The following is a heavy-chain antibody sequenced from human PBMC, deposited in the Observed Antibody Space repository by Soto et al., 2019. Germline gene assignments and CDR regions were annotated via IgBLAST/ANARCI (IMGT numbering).Heavy chain of an antibody. V-gene: IGHV3-73*02. Sequence: EVQLVESGGGLVQPGESVIISCAASGFTFSGSAIHWVRQTSGKGLEWLGRIKARSYNYATAYTASLKGRFTISRDDSKNTAYLQMTSLKTEDTGVYFCSRLWAGGDDRGSPPYYLDSWGQGTLVTVSS. CDR1: GFTFSGSA. D-gene: IGHD3-16*01. CDR2: IKARSYNYAT. CDR3: SRLWAGGDDRGSPPYYLDS. J-gene: IGHJ4*02.